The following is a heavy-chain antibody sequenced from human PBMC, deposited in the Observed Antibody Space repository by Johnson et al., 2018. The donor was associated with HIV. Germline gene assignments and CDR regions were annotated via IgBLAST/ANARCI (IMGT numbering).Heavy chain of an antibody. CDR2: ISFDGSHK. V-gene: IGHV3-30*04. Sequence: QMLLVESGGGVVQPGRSLRLSCAASGFIFSSYAMHWVRQAPGKGLEWVALISFDGSHKYYADSVKGRFTISRDNSKNTLYLQMNSLRAEDTAVYYCAKAGAVAGPGIDAFDIWGQGTMVTVSP. CDR3: AKAGAVAGPGIDAFDI. CDR1: GFIFSSYA. D-gene: IGHD6-19*01. J-gene: IGHJ3*02.